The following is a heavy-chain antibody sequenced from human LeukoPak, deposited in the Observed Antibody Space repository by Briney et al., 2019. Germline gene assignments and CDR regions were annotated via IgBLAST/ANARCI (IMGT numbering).Heavy chain of an antibody. CDR1: GGSISSSSYY. CDR3: ARKPIDPCYYDSSGYYCAGEFDY. J-gene: IGHJ4*02. CDR2: IYYSGST. D-gene: IGHD3-22*01. Sequence: SETLCLTCTVSGGSISSSSYYWGWIRQPPGKGLEWIGSIYYSGSTYYNPSLKSRVTISVDTSKNQFSLKLSSVTAADTAVYYCARKPIDPCYYDSSGYYCAGEFDYWGQGTLVTVSS. V-gene: IGHV4-39*07.